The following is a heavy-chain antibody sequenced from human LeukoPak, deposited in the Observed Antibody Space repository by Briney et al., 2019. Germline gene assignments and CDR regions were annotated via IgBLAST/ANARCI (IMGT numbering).Heavy chain of an antibody. J-gene: IGHJ4*02. CDR1: GFTFSSYS. V-gene: IGHV3-21*01. Sequence: GGSLRLSCAASGFTFSSYSMNWVRQAPGKGLEWVSSISSSSSYIYYADSVKGRFTISRDNAKNSLYLQMNSLRAEDTAVYYCARERGHYGSGSSTYFDYWGQGTLVTVSS. CDR2: ISSSSSYI. CDR3: ARERGHYGSGSSTYFDY. D-gene: IGHD3-10*01.